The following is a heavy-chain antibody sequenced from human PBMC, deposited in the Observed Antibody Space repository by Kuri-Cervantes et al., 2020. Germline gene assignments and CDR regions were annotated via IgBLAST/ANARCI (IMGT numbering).Heavy chain of an antibody. CDR1: GGSFSGYY. D-gene: IGHD3-16*01. V-gene: IGHV4-34*01. CDR2: INHSGST. Sequence: SETLSLTCAVYGGSFSGYYWSWIRQPPGKGLEWIGEINHSGSTNYNPSLKSRVTISVDTSKNQFSLKLSSVTAADTAVYYCARARGGGGLDYWGQGTLVTVSS. J-gene: IGHJ4*02. CDR3: ARARGGGGLDY.